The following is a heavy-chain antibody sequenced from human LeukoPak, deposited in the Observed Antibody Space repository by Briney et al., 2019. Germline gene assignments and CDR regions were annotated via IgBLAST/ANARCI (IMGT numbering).Heavy chain of an antibody. CDR1: GFTFSKYT. J-gene: IGHJ4*02. Sequence: GGSLTLSCPASGFTFSKYTMNWVRQAPGKGLEWVSYITSIGGTIYYVDSVKGGFTISRDNAKSSLYLQRNSLRDEDTAVYYCARMIGSGYYYDYWGQGTLVTVSS. CDR2: ITSIGGTI. D-gene: IGHD3-10*01. V-gene: IGHV3-48*02. CDR3: ARMIGSGYYYDY.